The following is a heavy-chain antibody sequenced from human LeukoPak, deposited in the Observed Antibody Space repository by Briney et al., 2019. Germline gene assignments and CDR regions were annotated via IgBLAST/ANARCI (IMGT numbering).Heavy chain of an antibody. J-gene: IGHJ2*01. CDR2: ISSSSSYI. V-gene: IGHV3-21*01. CDR1: GFTFSSYS. CDR3: AKGGGGYWYFDL. D-gene: IGHD2-21*01. Sequence: GGSLRLSCAASGFTFSSYSMNWVRQAPGKGLEWVSSISSSSSYIYYADSVKGRFTISRDNAKNSLYLQMNSLRAEDTAVYYCAKGGGGYWYFDLWGRGTLVTVSS.